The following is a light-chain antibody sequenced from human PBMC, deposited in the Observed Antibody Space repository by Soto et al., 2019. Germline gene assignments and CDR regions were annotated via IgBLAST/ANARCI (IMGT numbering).Light chain of an antibody. CDR2: GDD. CDR1: SSNIGSHT. Sequence: QSVLTQPPSTSGTPGQRVAISCSGTSSNIGSHTVNWYQQLPGTAPKLLIYGDDQRPSGIPDRFSGSKSGTTASLTISGLHPDDEADYYCCSYAGDSVVWVFGGGTKVTVL. CDR3: CSYAGDSVVWV. J-gene: IGLJ2*01. V-gene: IGLV1-44*01.